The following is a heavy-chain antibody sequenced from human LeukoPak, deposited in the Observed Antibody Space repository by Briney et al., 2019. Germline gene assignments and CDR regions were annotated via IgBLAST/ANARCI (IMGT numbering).Heavy chain of an antibody. D-gene: IGHD3-10*01. Sequence: ASVKVSCKASGYTFTGYYMHWVRQAPGQGLEWMGWINPNSGGTNYAQKFQGRVTMTRDTSISTAYMELSRLRSDDTAVYYCARHIPLYGSGSYPFRYWGQGTLVTVSS. CDR2: INPNSGGT. V-gene: IGHV1-2*02. CDR3: ARHIPLYGSGSYPFRY. CDR1: GYTFTGYY. J-gene: IGHJ4*02.